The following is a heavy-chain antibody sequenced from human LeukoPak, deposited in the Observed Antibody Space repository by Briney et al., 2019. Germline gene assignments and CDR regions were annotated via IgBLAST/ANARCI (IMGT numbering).Heavy chain of an antibody. CDR2: ISGSGGST. D-gene: IGHD6-13*01. Sequence: GSLRLSCAASGFTFSSYAMSWVRQAPGKGLEWVSAISGSGGSTYYADSVKGRFTISRDNSKNTLYLQMNSLRAEDTAVCYCAKDLVSRIAAAGSFDYWGQGTLVTVSS. V-gene: IGHV3-23*01. J-gene: IGHJ4*02. CDR3: AKDLVSRIAAAGSFDY. CDR1: GFTFSSYA.